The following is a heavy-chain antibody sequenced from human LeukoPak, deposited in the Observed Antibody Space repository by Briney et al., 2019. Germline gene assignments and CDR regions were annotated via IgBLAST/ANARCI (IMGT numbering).Heavy chain of an antibody. V-gene: IGHV3-23*01. CDR2: ISGSGVST. CDR1: GFTFRSYA. Sequence: PGGSLRLSCVASGFTFRSYAMSWVRQAPGKGLEWISAISGSGVSTYYADSVKGRFTISRDNSKNTVYLQMNSLRMEDTAMYYCAKGFDSWGQGTLVTVSS. J-gene: IGHJ4*02. CDR3: AKGFDS.